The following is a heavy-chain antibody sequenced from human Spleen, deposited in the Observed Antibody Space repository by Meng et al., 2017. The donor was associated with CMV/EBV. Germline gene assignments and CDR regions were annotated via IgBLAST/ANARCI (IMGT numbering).Heavy chain of an antibody. V-gene: IGHV3-66*01. D-gene: IGHD2-2*01. CDR1: GFTVETNY. CDR2: IYSAGNT. Sequence: GGSLRLSCAASGFTVETNYMSWVRQAPGKGLEWVSDIYSAGNTYYADSVKGRFIISRDNSKNSLYLQMNSLRAEDTAVYYCARSFLESGDIVVVPLFDYWGQGTLVTVSS. J-gene: IGHJ4*02. CDR3: ARSFLESGDIVVVPLFDY.